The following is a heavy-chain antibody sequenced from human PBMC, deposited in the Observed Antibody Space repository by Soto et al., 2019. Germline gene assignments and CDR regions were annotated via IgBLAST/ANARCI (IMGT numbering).Heavy chain of an antibody. Sequence: QVQLVQSGAEVKKPGASVKVSCKASGYTFTSYAMHWVRQAPGQRLEWMGWINAGNGNTKYSQKFQGRVTITRDTPASTAYMELSGLRSEDTAVYYCARALGVGAASDYWGQGTLVTVSS. CDR3: ARALGVGAASDY. J-gene: IGHJ4*02. D-gene: IGHD1-26*01. CDR2: INAGNGNT. CDR1: GYTFTSYA. V-gene: IGHV1-3*01.